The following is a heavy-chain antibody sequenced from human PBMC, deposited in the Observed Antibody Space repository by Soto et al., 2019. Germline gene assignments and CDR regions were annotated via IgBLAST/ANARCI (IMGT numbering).Heavy chain of an antibody. J-gene: IGHJ6*02. D-gene: IGHD2-15*01. CDR2: TYHSGST. CDR1: GGSISRSNW. V-gene: IGHV4-4*02. CDR3: ERGAKYWSGGSCYSWDYYYGMDV. Sequence: QVQLQESGPGLVKPSGTLSLTCAVSGGSISRSNWWSWVRQPPGKGLEWIGVTYHSGSTNYNPSLKRRVTISVDKSKNQFSLKLSPVTAAETAVYYCERGAKYWSGGSCYSWDYYYGMDVVGQGTTVTVSS.